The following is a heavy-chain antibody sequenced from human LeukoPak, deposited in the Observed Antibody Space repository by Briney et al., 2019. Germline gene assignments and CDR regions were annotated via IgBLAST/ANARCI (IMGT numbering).Heavy chain of an antibody. Sequence: RASVKVSCTASGYTFTSYYMHWVRQAPGQGLEWLGIINPSGGSTSYAQKFQGRVTMTSDTSTSTVYMELSSLRSEDTAVYYCARENIVVVPAAFFDYWGQGTLVTVSS. CDR3: ARENIVVVPAAFFDY. CDR2: INPSGGST. J-gene: IGHJ4*02. V-gene: IGHV1-46*01. CDR1: GYTFTSYY. D-gene: IGHD2-2*01.